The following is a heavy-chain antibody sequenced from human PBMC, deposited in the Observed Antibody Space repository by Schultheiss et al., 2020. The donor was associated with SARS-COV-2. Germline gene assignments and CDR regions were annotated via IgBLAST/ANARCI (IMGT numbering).Heavy chain of an antibody. CDR1: GYTFTGYY. Sequence: ASVKVSCKASGYTFTGYYMHWVRQAPGQGPVWMGWINPNSGGTNYAQKFQGRVTMTRDTSISTAYMELSRLRSDDTAVYYCARGPGSGYYDIYYYYGMDVWGQGTTVTVSS. J-gene: IGHJ6*02. CDR2: INPNSGGT. V-gene: IGHV1-2*02. CDR3: ARGPGSGYYDIYYYYGMDV. D-gene: IGHD3-22*01.